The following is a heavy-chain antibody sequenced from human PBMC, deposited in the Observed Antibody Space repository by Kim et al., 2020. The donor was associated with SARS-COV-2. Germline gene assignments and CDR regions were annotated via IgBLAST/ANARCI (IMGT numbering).Heavy chain of an antibody. D-gene: IGHD3-9*01. J-gene: IGHJ6*02. CDR3: ASTYYDILTGQHTSDYYYYGMDV. CDR1: GYTFTSYY. V-gene: IGHV1-46*01. Sequence: ASVKVSCKASGYTFTSYYMHWVRQAPGQGLEWMGIINPSGGSTSYAQKFQGRVTMTRDTSTSTVYMELSSLRSEDTAVYYCASTYYDILTGQHTSDYYYYGMDVWGQGTTVTVSS. CDR2: INPSGGST.